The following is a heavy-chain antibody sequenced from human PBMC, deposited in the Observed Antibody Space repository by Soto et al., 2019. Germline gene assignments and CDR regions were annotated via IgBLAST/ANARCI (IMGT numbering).Heavy chain of an antibody. V-gene: IGHV1-3*01. CDR3: ARDRGVEQWLVPDYYFDY. CDR2: INAGNGNT. CDR1: GYTFTSYA. J-gene: IGHJ4*02. D-gene: IGHD6-19*01. Sequence: ASVKVSCKASGYTFTSYAMHWVRQAPGQRLEWMGWINAGNGNTKYSQKFQGRVTITRDTSASTAYMELSSLRSEDTAVYYCARDRGVEQWLVPDYYFDYWGQGTLVTVSS.